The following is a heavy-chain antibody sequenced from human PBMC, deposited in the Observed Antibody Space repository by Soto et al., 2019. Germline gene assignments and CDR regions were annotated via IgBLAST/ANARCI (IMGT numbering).Heavy chain of an antibody. J-gene: IGHJ4*02. Sequence: PSETLSLTCTVSGGSISSYYWSWIRQPPGKGLEWIGYIYYSGSTNYNPSLKSRVTISVDTSKNQFSLKLSSVTAEDTAVYYCARGPDSSTGYYGPFEYWGQGTLVTVSS. CDR2: IYYSGST. V-gene: IGHV4-59*01. D-gene: IGHD3-9*01. CDR3: ARGPDSSTGYYGPFEY. CDR1: GGSISSYY.